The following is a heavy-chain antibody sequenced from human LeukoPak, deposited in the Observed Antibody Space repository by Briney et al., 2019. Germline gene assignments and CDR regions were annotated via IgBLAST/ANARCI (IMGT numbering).Heavy chain of an antibody. CDR3: ARGPGIAVATKNYYYYGMDV. CDR1: GGSISSGDYY. CDR2: IYTSGST. Sequence: PSETLSLTCTVSGGSISSGDYYWSWIRQPPGKGLEWIGRIYTSGSTNYNPSLKSRVTMPVDTSENQFSLKLSSVTAADTAVYYCARGPGIAVATKNYYYYGMDVWGQGTTVTLSS. V-gene: IGHV4-61*02. D-gene: IGHD6-19*01. J-gene: IGHJ6*02.